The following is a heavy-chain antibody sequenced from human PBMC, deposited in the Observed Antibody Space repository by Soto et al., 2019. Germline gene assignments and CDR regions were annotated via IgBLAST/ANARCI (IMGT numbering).Heavy chain of an antibody. CDR2: ISYDGSNK. D-gene: IGHD2-15*01. J-gene: IGHJ6*02. V-gene: IGHV3-30-3*01. CDR1: GFTFRIYA. Sequence: ESGGGVVQPGRSLRLSCAASGFTFRIYAMHWVRQAPGTGRECVAVISYDGSNKFYRDSVKGRFTISRDNSKNTLYLQINSLRYEDTAVYYCARGDREDIAVVIGARPGEYGVDVWGQGTTVTVSS. CDR3: ARGDREDIAVVIGARPGEYGVDV.